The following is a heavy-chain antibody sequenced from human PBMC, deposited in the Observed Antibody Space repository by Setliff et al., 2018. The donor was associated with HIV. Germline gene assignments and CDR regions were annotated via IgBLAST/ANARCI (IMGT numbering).Heavy chain of an antibody. J-gene: IGHJ4*02. CDR3: ARRGAYGYDYFDY. V-gene: IGHV4-38-2*01. D-gene: IGHD5-12*01. CDR2: IFHSAAT. CDR1: GYSISSGYY. Sequence: SETLSLTCAVSGYSISSGYYWGWIRQPPGKGLEWIGSIFHSAATNYNPSLKSRVTISIDTSKNHFSLKLTSVTSADTAVYYCARRGAYGYDYFDYLGPGILVTVSS.